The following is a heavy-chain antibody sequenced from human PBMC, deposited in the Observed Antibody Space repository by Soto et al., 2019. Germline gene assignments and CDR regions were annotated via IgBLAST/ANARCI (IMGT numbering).Heavy chain of an antibody. CDR1: GFTFSSHA. CDR2: ITGSGDST. CDR3: AKDLQFSGWLSDHPFDY. Sequence: PGGSLRLSCAVSGFTFSSHAMSWVRQAPGKGLECVSSITGSGDSTYYADSVKGRFTISRDKSKSTLYLQMNSLRAEDTAVYYCAKDLQFSGWLSDHPFDYWGHGTQVTVPS. V-gene: IGHV3-23*01. D-gene: IGHD6-19*01. J-gene: IGHJ4*01.